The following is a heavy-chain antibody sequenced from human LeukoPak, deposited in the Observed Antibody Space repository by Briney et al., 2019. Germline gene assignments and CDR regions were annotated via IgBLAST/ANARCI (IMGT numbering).Heavy chain of an antibody. Sequence: GGSLRLSCAASGFSFSSYGMHWVRQAPGKGLEWVAIIRYDGRNKNYGDSVRGRFTISRDNSKSTLYLQMNSLRTEDTAVYYCAREMGDYQLLKNFDYWGQGTLVTVSS. CDR1: GFSFSSYG. V-gene: IGHV3-30*02. J-gene: IGHJ4*02. D-gene: IGHD2-2*01. CDR3: AREMGDYQLLKNFDY. CDR2: IRYDGRNK.